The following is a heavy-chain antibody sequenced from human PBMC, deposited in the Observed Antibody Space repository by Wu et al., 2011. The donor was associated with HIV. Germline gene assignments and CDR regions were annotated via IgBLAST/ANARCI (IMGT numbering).Heavy chain of an antibody. J-gene: IGHJ3*02. V-gene: IGHV1-69*15. CDR1: GGTFNNYA. Sequence: QVQLVQSGAEVKKPGSSVKVSCKASGGTFNNYAVSWVRQAPGQGLDWMGRIIPVFDTTNYSQKFQARVTITADESTSTAYMELTNLTSEDTAVYYCARGLYPDIWGQGTMVTVSS. CDR3: ARGLYPDI. D-gene: IGHD2-8*01. CDR2: IIPVFDTT.